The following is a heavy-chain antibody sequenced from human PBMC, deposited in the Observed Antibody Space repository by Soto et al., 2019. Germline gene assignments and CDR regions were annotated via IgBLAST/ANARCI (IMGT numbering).Heavy chain of an antibody. J-gene: IGHJ4*02. CDR2: ISYDGSNK. V-gene: IGHV3-30*18. CDR3: AKDRRGTIFGVGPSDY. D-gene: IGHD3-3*01. CDR1: GFTFSSYG. Sequence: QVQLVESGGGVVQPGRSLRLSCAASGFTFSSYGMHWVRQAPGKGLEWVAVISYDGSNKYYAESVKGRFTISRDNYKNTVYLQMNSLRAEDTAVYYCAKDRRGTIFGVGPSDYWGQGTLVTVSS.